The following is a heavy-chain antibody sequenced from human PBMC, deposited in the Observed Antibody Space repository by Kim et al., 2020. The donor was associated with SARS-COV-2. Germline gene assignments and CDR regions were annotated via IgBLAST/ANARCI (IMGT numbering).Heavy chain of an antibody. CDR2: KSAYNGNT. J-gene: IGHJ4*02. V-gene: IGHV1-18*04. D-gene: IGHD3-22*01. Sequence: ASVKVSCKASGYTFTSYGISWVRQAPGQGLEWMGWKSAYNGNTNYAQKLQGRDTMTTDTSTSTAYMELRSLRSDDTAVYYCAREMYYYDSSGYLVLGYWSQGTLVTVSS. CDR3: AREMYYYDSSGYLVLGY. CDR1: GYTFTSYG.